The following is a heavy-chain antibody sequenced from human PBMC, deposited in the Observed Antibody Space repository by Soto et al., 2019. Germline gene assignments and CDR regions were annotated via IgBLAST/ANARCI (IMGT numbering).Heavy chain of an antibody. D-gene: IGHD1-26*01. CDR3: ARKGETGHSHYYGLDV. J-gene: IGHJ6*02. CDR1: GFTFSRYW. Sequence: EVQLVESGGGLVQPGGSLRLCCAASGFTFSRYWIHWVRKAPGKGLVWVSHINYDESTTQYADSVKGRFTISRDNVNNTLYLQMNSLRAEDTAVYYCARKGETGHSHYYGLDVWGQGTTVTVSS. CDR2: INYDESTT. V-gene: IGHV3-74*03.